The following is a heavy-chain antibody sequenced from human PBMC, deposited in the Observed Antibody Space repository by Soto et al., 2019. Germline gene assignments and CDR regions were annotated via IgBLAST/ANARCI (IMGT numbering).Heavy chain of an antibody. D-gene: IGHD2-15*01. CDR1: GYTFPSYG. V-gene: IGHV1-18*01. CDR2: ISVFNDNT. J-gene: IGHJ4*02. Sequence: ASVKVSCKTSGYTFPSYGITWVRQAPGQGLEWMGWISVFNDNTNYAQKLQDRVTMTTDTSTSTAYMELRSLRSDDTAVYYCARDRQPHGIWTFDYRGRGTLVTGSS. CDR3: ARDRQPHGIWTFDY.